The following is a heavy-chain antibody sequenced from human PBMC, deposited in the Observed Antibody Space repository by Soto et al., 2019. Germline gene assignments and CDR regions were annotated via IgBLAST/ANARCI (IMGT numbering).Heavy chain of an antibody. V-gene: IGHV3-74*01. CDR1: GFTFSNYW. CDR2: IKSDGSSI. J-gene: IGHJ4*02. Sequence: EVQLVESGGGLVQPGASLRLSCAASGFTFSNYWMHWVHQAPGKGLVWVSRIKSDGSSISYADSVMGRFTISRDNARNTLYLQMNSLRAEDTAVYYCARGGFSGSGSYIQGDYWGQGTLVTVSS. CDR3: ARGGFSGSGSYIQGDY. D-gene: IGHD3-10*01.